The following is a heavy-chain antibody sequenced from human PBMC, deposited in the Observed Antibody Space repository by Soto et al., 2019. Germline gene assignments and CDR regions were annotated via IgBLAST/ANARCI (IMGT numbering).Heavy chain of an antibody. CDR1: GGSFSGYY. J-gene: IGHJ5*02. CDR3: ARGRIAAAVPTENWFDP. Sequence: PSETLSLTCAVYGGSFSGYYWSWIRQPPGKGLEWIGEINHSGSTNYNPSLKSRVTISVDTSKNQFSLKLSSVTAADTAVYYCARGRIAAAVPTENWFDPWGQGTLVTVSS. V-gene: IGHV4-34*01. D-gene: IGHD6-13*01. CDR2: INHSGST.